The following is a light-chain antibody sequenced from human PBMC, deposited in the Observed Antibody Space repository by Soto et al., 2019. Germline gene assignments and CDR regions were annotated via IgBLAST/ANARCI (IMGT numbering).Light chain of an antibody. V-gene: IGKV3-20*01. CDR3: QQYGSSPLT. CDR2: SAS. J-gene: IGKJ1*01. Sequence: EIVLTQSTGSLSLSPGERTTLSCRSSQSVSSSYLAWYQQKPGQAPRLLIYSASSRATGIPDRFSGSGSGTDFTLTISRLEPEDFAVYYCQQYGSSPLTFGQGTKVDI. CDR1: QSVSSSY.